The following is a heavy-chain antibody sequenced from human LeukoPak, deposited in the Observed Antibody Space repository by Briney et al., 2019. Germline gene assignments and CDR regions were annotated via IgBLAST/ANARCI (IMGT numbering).Heavy chain of an antibody. CDR1: GGSISSGGYY. D-gene: IGHD3-3*01. CDR3: ARGNYDFWSGTTNYYFDY. V-gene: IGHV4-31*02. CDR2: IYYSGST. J-gene: IGHJ4*02. Sequence: SETLSLTCTVSGGSISSGGYYWSWIRQHPGKGLEWIGYIYYSGSTYYNPPLKSRVTISVDTSKNQFSLKLSSVTAADTAVYYCARGNYDFWSGTTNYYFDYWGQGTLVTVSS.